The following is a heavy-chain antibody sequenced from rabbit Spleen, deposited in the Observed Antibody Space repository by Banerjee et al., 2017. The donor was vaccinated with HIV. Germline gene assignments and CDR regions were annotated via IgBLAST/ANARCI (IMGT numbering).Heavy chain of an antibody. CDR3: VRDTGTSFSTYGMDL. J-gene: IGHJ6*01. Sequence: QSLEESGGDLVKPGASLSLTCTASGFSFSNRYYMCWVRQAPGKGLEWVACIASGSSGDTYYASWVNGRFTISSHNAQNTLYLQLNSLTAADTATYFCVRDTGTSFSTYGMDLWGPGTLVTVS. CDR2: IASGSSGDT. D-gene: IGHD8-1*01. V-gene: IGHV1S40*01. CDR1: GFSFSNRYY.